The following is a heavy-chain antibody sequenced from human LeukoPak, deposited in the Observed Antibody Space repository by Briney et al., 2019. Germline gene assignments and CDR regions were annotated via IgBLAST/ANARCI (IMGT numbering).Heavy chain of an antibody. J-gene: IGHJ4*02. CDR2: INHSGST. V-gene: IGHV4-34*01. Sequence: SETLSLTCAVYGGSFSGYYWSWIRQPPGKGLEWIGEINHSGSTNYNPSLKSRVTISVDTSKNQFSLKLSSVTAADTAVYYCAVGVGAFDYWGQGTLVTVSA. CDR3: AVGVGAFDY. D-gene: IGHD1-26*01. CDR1: GGSFSGYY.